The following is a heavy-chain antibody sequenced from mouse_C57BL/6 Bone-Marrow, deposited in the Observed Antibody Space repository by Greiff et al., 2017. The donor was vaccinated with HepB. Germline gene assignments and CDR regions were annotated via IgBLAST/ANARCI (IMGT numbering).Heavy chain of an antibody. D-gene: IGHD2-4*01. CDR3: ARTGIYYDLLDY. Sequence: QVQLQQSGTELVKPGASVKLSCKASGYTFTSYWMHWVKQRPGQGLEWIGNINPSNGGTNYNEKFKSKATLTVDKSSSTAYMQLSSLTSEDSAVYYCARTGIYYDLLDYWGQGTTLTVSS. J-gene: IGHJ2*01. V-gene: IGHV1-53*01. CDR2: INPSNGGT. CDR1: GYTFTSYW.